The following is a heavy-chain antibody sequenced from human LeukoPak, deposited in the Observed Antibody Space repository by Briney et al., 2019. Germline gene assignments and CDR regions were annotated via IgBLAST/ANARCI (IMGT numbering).Heavy chain of an antibody. CDR3: TTLVGATGFDY. V-gene: IGHV3-73*01. CDR2: IRSKANSYAT. D-gene: IGHD1-26*01. J-gene: IGHJ4*02. CDR1: GFTFSGSA. Sequence: GGSLKLSCAASGFTFSGSAMHWVRHASGKGLGWVGRIRSKANSYATAYAASVKGRFTISRDDSKNTAYLQMNSLKTEDTAVYYCTTLVGATGFDYWGQGTLVTVSS.